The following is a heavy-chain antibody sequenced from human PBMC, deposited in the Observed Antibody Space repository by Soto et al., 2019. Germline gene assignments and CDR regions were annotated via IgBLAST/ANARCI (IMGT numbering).Heavy chain of an antibody. CDR3: AKDLLRPGRAYGMDV. J-gene: IGHJ6*02. Sequence: QVPLVESGGGVVQPGRSLRLSCAASGFTFSSYGMHWVRQAPGKGLEGVAVISYDGTNKYYAYSVKGRFTISRDNSKNTLYLQMNSLRAEDTAVYYCAKDLLRPGRAYGMDVWGQGTTVTVSS. CDR2: ISYDGTNK. CDR1: GFTFSSYG. V-gene: IGHV3-30*18.